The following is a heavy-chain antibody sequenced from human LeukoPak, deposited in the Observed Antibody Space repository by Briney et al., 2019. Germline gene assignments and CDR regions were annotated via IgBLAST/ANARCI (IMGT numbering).Heavy chain of an antibody. V-gene: IGHV3-30*03. J-gene: IGHJ4*02. CDR3: ARARRAFDY. CDR2: ISYDGSNK. Sequence: GGSLRLSCAASGFTFSSYGMHWVRQAPGKGLEWVAVISYDGSNKYYADSVKGRFTISRDNSKNTLYLQMNSLRAEDTAVYLCARARRAFDYWGQGILVTVSS. CDR1: GFTFSSYG.